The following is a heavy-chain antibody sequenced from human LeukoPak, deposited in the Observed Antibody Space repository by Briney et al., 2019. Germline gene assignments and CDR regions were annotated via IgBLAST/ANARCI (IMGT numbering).Heavy chain of an antibody. CDR3: AKVGYCSGGSCYPGYFDY. CDR1: GXTFSSYA. D-gene: IGHD2-15*01. V-gene: IGHV3-23*01. Sequence: PGGSLRLSCAASGXTFSSYAMSWVRQAPGKGLEWVSAISGSGGSTYYADSVKGRFTISRDNSKNTLYLQMNSLRAEDTAVYYCAKVGYCSGGSCYPGYFDYWGQGTLVTVSS. CDR2: ISGSGGST. J-gene: IGHJ4*02.